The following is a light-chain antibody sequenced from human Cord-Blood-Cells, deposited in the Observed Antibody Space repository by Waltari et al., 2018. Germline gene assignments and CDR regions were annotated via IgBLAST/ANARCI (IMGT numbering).Light chain of an antibody. J-gene: IGKJ4*01. V-gene: IGKV3-15*01. CDR3: QQYNNWLALT. CDR1: QSVSSN. CDR2: GAS. Sequence: EIVMTQSPATLSVSPGESATLSCRASQSVSSNLAWYQQKPGQAPRLLIYGASTRATGIPARFSGSGSGTEFTLTISSLQSEDFAVYYCQQYNNWLALTFGGGTKVEIK.